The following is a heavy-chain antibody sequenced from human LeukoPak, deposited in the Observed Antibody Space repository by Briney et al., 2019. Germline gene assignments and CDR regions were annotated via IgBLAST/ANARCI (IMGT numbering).Heavy chain of an antibody. V-gene: IGHV4-31*03. Sequence: SSQTLSLTCTVSGGSISSGGYYWSWIRQHPGKGLEWIGYIYYSGSTYYNPSLKSRVTISVDTSKNQFSLKLSSVTSADTAVYYCARDRDWKYWFDPWGQGTLVTVSS. J-gene: IGHJ5*02. CDR1: GGSISSGGYY. D-gene: IGHD1-1*01. CDR2: IYYSGST. CDR3: ARDRDWKYWFDP.